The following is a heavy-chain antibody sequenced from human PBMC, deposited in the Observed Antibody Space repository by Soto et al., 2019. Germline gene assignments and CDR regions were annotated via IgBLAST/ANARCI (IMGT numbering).Heavy chain of an antibody. Sequence: PSETLSLTCTVSGSSISDEYHWTWIRQSPAKGLEWIGYISYTGTTYYNPSLKSRVTMSADTSQNQFSLRMTSVTAADTAVYYCARQPTVTTTRRFFDFWGQGSLVTVSS. CDR3: ARQPTVTTTRRFFDF. J-gene: IGHJ4*02. CDR1: GSSISDEYH. D-gene: IGHD4-17*01. V-gene: IGHV4-30-4*01. CDR2: ISYTGTT.